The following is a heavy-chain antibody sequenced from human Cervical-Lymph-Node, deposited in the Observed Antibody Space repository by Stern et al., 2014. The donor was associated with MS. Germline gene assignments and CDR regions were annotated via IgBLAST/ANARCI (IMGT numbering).Heavy chain of an antibody. D-gene: IGHD6-13*01. Sequence: EVQLVQSGGGLVKPGGSLRLSCAASGFTFSSYSMNWVRQAPGKGLEWVSSISSSSSYIYYADSVKGRFTISRDNAKNSLYLQMNSLRAEDTAVYYCARHSSSWYGVDYWGQGTLVTVSS. CDR2: ISSSSSYI. CDR1: GFTFSSYS. V-gene: IGHV3-21*01. J-gene: IGHJ4*02. CDR3: ARHSSSWYGVDY.